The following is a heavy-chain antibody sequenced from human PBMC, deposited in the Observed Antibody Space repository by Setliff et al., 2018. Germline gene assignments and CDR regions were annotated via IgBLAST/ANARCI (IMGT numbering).Heavy chain of an antibody. CDR1: GFSFRNCW. CDR2: INPGGSEK. Sequence: GGSLRLSCVGTGFSFRNCWASWVRQAPGKGPEWVASINPGGSEKYYVDSVRGRFTISRDNAKNSLSLQMNSLRTEDTAVYYCFGAGTCSYWGQGTQVTVSS. J-gene: IGHJ4*02. CDR3: FGAGTCSY. D-gene: IGHD3-10*01. V-gene: IGHV3-7*01.